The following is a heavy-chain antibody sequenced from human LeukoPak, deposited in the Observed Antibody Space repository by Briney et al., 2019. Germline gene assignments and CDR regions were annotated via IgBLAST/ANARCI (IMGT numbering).Heavy chain of an antibody. J-gene: IGHJ4*02. CDR2: MNPNSGNT. CDR1: GYTFTSYD. D-gene: IGHD3-22*01. V-gene: IGHV1-8*03. CDR3: ARRGGRSSGYHDFDY. Sequence: GASVKVSCKASGYTFTSYDINWVRQATGQGLEWMGWMNPNSGNTGYAQMFQGRITITRNTSISTAYMELSSLRSEDTAVYYCARRGGRSSGYHDFDYWGQGTLVTVSS.